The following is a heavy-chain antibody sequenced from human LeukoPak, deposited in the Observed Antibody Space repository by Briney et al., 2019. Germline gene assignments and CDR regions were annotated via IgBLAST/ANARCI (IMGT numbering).Heavy chain of an antibody. Sequence: PGGSLRLSCGASGFTFEKYVMNWVRQAPGKGLEWLATIYGSGVSISYADSVKGRFTISRDNSKNTLYLQMNSLRAEDTAMYFCAKDLGWELPAEAYWGQGILVTVSS. V-gene: IGHV3-23*01. CDR2: IYGSGVSI. CDR1: GFTFEKYV. CDR3: AKDLGWELPAEAY. D-gene: IGHD1-26*01. J-gene: IGHJ4*02.